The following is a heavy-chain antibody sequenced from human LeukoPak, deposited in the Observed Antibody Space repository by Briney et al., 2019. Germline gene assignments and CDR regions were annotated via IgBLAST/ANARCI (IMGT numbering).Heavy chain of an antibody. D-gene: IGHD3-3*01. CDR2: INPNSGGT. CDR1: GYTFTGYY. J-gene: IGHJ4*02. CDR3: ASAPSVRFLEWLSH. Sequence: APVKVSCKASGYTFTGYYMHWVRQAPGQGLEWMGWINPNSGGTNYAQKFQGRVTMTRDTFISTAYMELSRLRSDDTAVYYCASAPSVRFLEWLSHWGQGTLVTVSS. V-gene: IGHV1-2*02.